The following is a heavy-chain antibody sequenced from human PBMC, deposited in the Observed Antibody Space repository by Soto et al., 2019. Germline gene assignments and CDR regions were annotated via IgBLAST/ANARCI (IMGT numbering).Heavy chain of an antibody. V-gene: IGHV1-46*01. Sequence: QVQLVQSGAEVKKPGTSVKVSCKASGDTFTDYYIHWVRQAPGQGLEWMGTVNPSGGHTTYAQHCLVRMPMTRDTSTSTLYMELTSLTSEDTAVDYCARGGHVVVVTAALDFWGQGTLGTVSS. CDR3: ARGGHVVVVTAALDF. J-gene: IGHJ4*02. D-gene: IGHD2-21*02. CDR2: VNPSGGHT. CDR1: GDTFTDYY.